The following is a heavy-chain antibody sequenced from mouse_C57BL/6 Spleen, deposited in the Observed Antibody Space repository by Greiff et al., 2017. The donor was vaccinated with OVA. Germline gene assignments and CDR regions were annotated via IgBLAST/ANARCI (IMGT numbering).Heavy chain of an antibody. Sequence: VKLQQPGAELVKPGASVKLSCKASGYTFTSYWMQWVKQRPGQGLEWIGEIDPSDSYTNYNQKFKGKATLTVDTSSSTAYMQLSSLTSEDSAVYYCARPGTQGNYWGQGTTLTVSS. D-gene: IGHD4-1*01. CDR3: ARPGTQGNY. CDR1: GYTFTSYW. CDR2: IDPSDSYT. V-gene: IGHV1-50*01. J-gene: IGHJ2*01.